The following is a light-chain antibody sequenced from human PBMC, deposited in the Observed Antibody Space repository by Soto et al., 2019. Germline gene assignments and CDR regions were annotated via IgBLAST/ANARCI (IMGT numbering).Light chain of an antibody. Sequence: SVLSRHSSASGSPGQSITISCTGTISDIGGYNYVSWHQQHPGKAPKLMIYDAYERPLGVSNRFSGSKSGNTASLTISGLQNEDEADYYCSSYTDDRSYVFGNGTKVTVL. CDR2: DAY. V-gene: IGLV2-14*03. CDR1: ISDIGGYNY. J-gene: IGLJ1*01. CDR3: SSYTDDRSYV.